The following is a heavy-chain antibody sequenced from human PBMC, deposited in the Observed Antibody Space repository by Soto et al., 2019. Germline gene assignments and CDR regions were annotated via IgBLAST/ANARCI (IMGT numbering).Heavy chain of an antibody. V-gene: IGHV1-69*01. CDR1: GGTFSSYA. CDR3: ARDRGMGATRTYYYGMDV. Sequence: QVQLVQSGAEVKKPGSSVKVSCKASGGTFSSYAISWVRQAPGQGLEWMGGIIPIFGTANYAQKFQGRVTITADESTSTAYMELSSLRSEDTAVYYCARDRGMGATRTYYYGMDVWGQGTTVTVSS. J-gene: IGHJ6*02. CDR2: IIPIFGTA. D-gene: IGHD1-26*01.